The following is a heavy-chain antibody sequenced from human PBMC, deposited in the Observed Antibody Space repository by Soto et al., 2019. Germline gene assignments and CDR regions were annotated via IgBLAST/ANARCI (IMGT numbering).Heavy chain of an antibody. J-gene: IGHJ6*02. CDR1: GFTVSSNY. Sequence: EVQLVESGGGLVQPGGSLRLSCAASGFTVSSNYMSWVRQAPGKGLEWVSVIYSGGSTYYADSVKGRFTISRDNSKNTXXLXMXXLRAEDTAVYYCARDGLLCQQQPGRGCYYYYGMDVWGQGTTVTVSS. D-gene: IGHD6-13*01. CDR2: IYSGGST. V-gene: IGHV3-66*01. CDR3: ARDGLLCQQQPGRGCYYYYGMDV.